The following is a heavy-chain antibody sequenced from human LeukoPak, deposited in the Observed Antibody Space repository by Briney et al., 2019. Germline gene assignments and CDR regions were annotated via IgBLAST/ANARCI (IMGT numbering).Heavy chain of an antibody. Sequence: ASVKVSCKASGYTFIGYYMHWVRQAPGQGLEWMGWINPNSGGTNYAQKFQGRVTMTRDTSISTAYMELSRLRSDDTAVYYCARDPEPPNYDFWSGFFDYRGQGTLVTVSS. CDR1: GYTFIGYY. CDR2: INPNSGGT. CDR3: ARDPEPPNYDFWSGFFDY. D-gene: IGHD3-3*01. J-gene: IGHJ4*02. V-gene: IGHV1-2*02.